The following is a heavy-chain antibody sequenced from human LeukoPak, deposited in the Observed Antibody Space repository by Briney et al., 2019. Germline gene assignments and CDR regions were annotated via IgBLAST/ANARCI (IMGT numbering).Heavy chain of an antibody. D-gene: IGHD3-10*02. J-gene: IGHJ4*02. Sequence: GGSLRLSCSGSGFRFGGYALSWVRQAPGKGLEWVGFIRSKALYGTSEYAASVEGRFPISRDDSNNIVYRQMNSLKTEDTAVYFCVRESVRGYYFDFWGQGTLVTVSS. CDR3: VRESVRGYYFDF. V-gene: IGHV3-49*04. CDR1: GFRFGGYA. CDR2: IRSKALYGTS.